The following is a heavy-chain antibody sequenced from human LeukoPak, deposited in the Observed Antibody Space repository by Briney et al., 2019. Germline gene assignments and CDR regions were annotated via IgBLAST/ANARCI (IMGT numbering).Heavy chain of an antibody. CDR2: IYSGGST. CDR1: GFTFSDYY. D-gene: IGHD5-24*01. J-gene: IGHJ4*02. Sequence: PGGSLRLSCEASGFTFSDYYLSWIRQAPGKGLEWVSSIYSGGSTYYTDSVKGRFTISRDNSKNTLYLQMNSLRAEDTAVYYCARDLAGYNSFDYWGQGTLVTVSS. CDR3: ARDLAGYNSFDY. V-gene: IGHV3-66*01.